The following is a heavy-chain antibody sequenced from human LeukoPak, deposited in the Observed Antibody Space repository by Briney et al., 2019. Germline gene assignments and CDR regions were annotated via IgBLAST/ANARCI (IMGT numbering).Heavy chain of an antibody. CDR1: GFTFSSYW. D-gene: IGHD5-12*01. CDR3: AREGIVATTPFDY. J-gene: IGHJ4*02. V-gene: IGHV3-7*01. Sequence: GGSLRLSCAASGFTFSSYWMSWVRQAPGKGLEWVANIKQDGSEKYYVDSVKGRFTISRDNAKNSLYLQMNSPRAEDTAVYYCAREGIVATTPFDYWGQGTLVTVSS. CDR2: IKQDGSEK.